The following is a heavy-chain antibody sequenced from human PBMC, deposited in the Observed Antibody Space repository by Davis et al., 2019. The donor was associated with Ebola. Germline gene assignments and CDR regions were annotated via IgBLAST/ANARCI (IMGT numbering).Heavy chain of an antibody. V-gene: IGHV3-11*01. J-gene: IGHJ3*02. CDR1: GFTFSDYY. D-gene: IGHD1-26*01. Sequence: GESLKISCAASGFTFSDYYMSWIRQAPGKGLEWVSYISSSGSTIYYADSVKGRFTISRDNAKNSLYLQMNSLRAEDTAVYYCARDMRVGAFDIWGQGTMVTVSS. CDR2: ISSSGSTI. CDR3: ARDMRVGAFDI.